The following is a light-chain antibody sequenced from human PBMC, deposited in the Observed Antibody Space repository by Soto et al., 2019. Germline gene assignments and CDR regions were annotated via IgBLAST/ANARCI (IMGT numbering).Light chain of an antibody. V-gene: IGLV1-44*01. CDR1: SSNIGSTR. CDR2: SDN. J-gene: IGLJ1*01. Sequence: QSVLTQPPSASGTPGQRVAISCSGASSNIGSTRANWYRQLPGTAPKLLIYSDNQRPSGVPDRFSGSKSGTSASLAISGLQCEDEADYYCAAWDNSLNGYVFGTGTKLTVL. CDR3: AAWDNSLNGYV.